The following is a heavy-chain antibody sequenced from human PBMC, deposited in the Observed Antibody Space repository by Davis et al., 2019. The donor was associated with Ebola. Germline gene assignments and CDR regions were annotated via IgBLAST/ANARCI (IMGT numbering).Heavy chain of an antibody. V-gene: IGHV3-30*18. CDR3: AKRLFSARWYYAFDV. CDR1: GFAFSNYN. Sequence: PGGSLRLSCTASGFAFSNYNMNWVRQAPGKGLEWVSSITPNVWSTYYADSVQGRFTISSDNSKNNLYLQMNSLRAEDTAVYYCAKRLFSARWYYAFDVWGQGTMVTVSS. CDR2: ITPNVWST. J-gene: IGHJ3*01. D-gene: IGHD2-15*01.